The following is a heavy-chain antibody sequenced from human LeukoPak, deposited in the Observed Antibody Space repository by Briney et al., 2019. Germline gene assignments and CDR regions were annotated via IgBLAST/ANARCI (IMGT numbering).Heavy chain of an antibody. CDR1: GFSFNFYS. J-gene: IGHJ4*02. CDR3: ATSTTWELPRFDY. Sequence: GGSLTLSCVASGFSFNFYSVNWVRQAPGQGLAGISYFTTTDSTIYYAFSVKGRFTVSSDIATKSHFLQMHSLGVEDTAIYYRATSTTWELPRFDYWGQGALVTVSS. CDR2: FTTTDSTI. V-gene: IGHV3-48*01. D-gene: IGHD1-1*01.